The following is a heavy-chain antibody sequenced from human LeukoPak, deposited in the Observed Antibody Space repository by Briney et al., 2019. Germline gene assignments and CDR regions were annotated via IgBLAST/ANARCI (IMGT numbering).Heavy chain of an antibody. CDR1: DYSISSGYY. Sequence: SETLSLTCTVSDYSISSGYYWGWIRQPPGKGLQWIGIIYENGLTYYNPSLKSRVTISVDTSKNQFSLKLSSVTADDTAVYYCAKTAKTGDGSDWGQGTLVTVSS. CDR3: AKTAKTGDGSD. V-gene: IGHV4-38-2*02. CDR2: IYENGLT. D-gene: IGHD7-27*01. J-gene: IGHJ4*02.